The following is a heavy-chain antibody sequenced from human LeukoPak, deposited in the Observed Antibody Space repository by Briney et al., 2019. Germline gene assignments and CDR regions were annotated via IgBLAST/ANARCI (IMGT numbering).Heavy chain of an antibody. D-gene: IGHD4-23*01. J-gene: IGHJ4*02. CDR2: ISWNSGSI. CDR1: GFTFDDYA. Sequence: GGSLRLSCAASGFTFDDYAMHWVRQAPGKGLEWVSGISWNSGSIGYADSVKGRFTISRDNAKNSLCLQMNSLRAEDTALYYCAKVGYGGNSEFDYWGQGTLVTVSS. CDR3: AKVGYGGNSEFDY. V-gene: IGHV3-9*01.